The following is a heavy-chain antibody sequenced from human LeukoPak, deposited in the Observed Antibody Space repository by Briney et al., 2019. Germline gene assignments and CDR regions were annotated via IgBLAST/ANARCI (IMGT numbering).Heavy chain of an antibody. Sequence: GGSLRLSCAASGFTFSSYAMSWVRQAPGKGLEWVSAISGSGGSTYYADSVKGRFTISRDNSKNTLYLQMNSLRAEDTAVYYCAKDLYSGGSSGYAFDIWGQGTMVTVSS. CDR1: GFTFSSYA. D-gene: IGHD2-15*01. CDR3: AKDLYSGGSSGYAFDI. V-gene: IGHV3-23*01. J-gene: IGHJ3*02. CDR2: ISGSGGST.